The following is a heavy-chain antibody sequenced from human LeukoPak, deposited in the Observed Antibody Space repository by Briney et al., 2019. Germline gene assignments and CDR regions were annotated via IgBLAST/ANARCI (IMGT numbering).Heavy chain of an antibody. Sequence: SGGSLRLSCTASGFTFSGYSMNWVRQAPGKGLEWISYIRSSGSTIYYADSMKGRFTISRDNAKNTVYLQMNSLRAEDTAVYYCARAHYGGDCYFDYWGQGTLVTVSS. D-gene: IGHD2-21*02. J-gene: IGHJ4*02. CDR3: ARAHYGGDCYFDY. CDR1: GFTFSGYS. CDR2: IRSSGSTI. V-gene: IGHV3-48*04.